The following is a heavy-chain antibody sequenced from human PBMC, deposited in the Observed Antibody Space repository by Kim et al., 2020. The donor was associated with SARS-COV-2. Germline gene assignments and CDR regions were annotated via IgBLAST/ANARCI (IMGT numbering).Heavy chain of an antibody. CDR2: SKK. Sequence: SKKSYVDSVKGRFTISRDNAKNSVGLQMNSLRGDDTGIYYCARNYGGESPYWGQGTLVTVSS. CDR3: ARNYGGESPY. D-gene: IGHD3-10*01. J-gene: IGHJ4*02. V-gene: IGHV3-7*01.